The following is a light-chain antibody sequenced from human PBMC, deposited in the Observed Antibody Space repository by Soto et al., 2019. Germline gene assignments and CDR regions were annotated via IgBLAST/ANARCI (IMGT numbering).Light chain of an antibody. V-gene: IGLV2-8*01. CDR1: SSDVGGYDY. CDR3: SSYAVSDSLV. CDR2: EVN. J-gene: IGLJ2*01. Sequence: QSALTQPPYASGSPGQSVTISCTGTSSDVGGYDYVSWYQQHPGKVPKLMIYEVNKRPSGVPDRFSGSKSGNTASLTVSGLQTEDEADYYCSSYAVSDSLVFGGGTKVTVL.